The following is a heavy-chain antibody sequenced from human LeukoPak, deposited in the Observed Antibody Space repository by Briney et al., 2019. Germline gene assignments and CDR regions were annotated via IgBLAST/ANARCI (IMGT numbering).Heavy chain of an antibody. CDR1: GYTFTSYY. D-gene: IGHD2-2*01. Sequence: GASVKVSCKASGYTFTSYYMHWVRQAPGQGLEWMGWINPNSGGTNYAQKFQGRVTMTRDTSISTAYMELSRLRSDDTAVYYCARDHLYCSSTSCRVAAFDIWGQGTMVTVSS. CDR3: ARDHLYCSSTSCRVAAFDI. CDR2: INPNSGGT. V-gene: IGHV1-2*02. J-gene: IGHJ3*02.